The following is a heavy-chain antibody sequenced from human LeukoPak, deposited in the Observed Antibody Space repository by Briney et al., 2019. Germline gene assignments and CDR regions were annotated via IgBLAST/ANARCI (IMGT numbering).Heavy chain of an antibody. J-gene: IGHJ5*02. CDR3: ASPSSGYDYWFDP. V-gene: IGHV1-69*05. CDR2: IIPIFGTA. Sequence: ASVKVSCKASGGTFSSYAISWVRQAPGQGLEWMGRIIPIFGTANYAQKFQGRVTITTDESTSTAYMELSSLRSEDTAVYYCASPSSGYDYWFDPWSQGTLVTVSS. D-gene: IGHD5-12*01. CDR1: GGTFSSYA.